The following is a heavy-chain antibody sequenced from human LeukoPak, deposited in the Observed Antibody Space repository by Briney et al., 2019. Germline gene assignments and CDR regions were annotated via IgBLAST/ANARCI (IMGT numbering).Heavy chain of an antibody. CDR2: INTNTGNP. V-gene: IGHV7-4-1*02. Sequence: GASVKVSCKASGYTFTSYTMNWVRQAPGQGLEWMGWINTNTGNPTYAQGFTGRFVFSLDTSVSTAYLQISSLKTEDTAVYYCVRDADYCSSTSCLEGWFDPWGQGTLVTVSS. CDR3: VRDADYCSSTSCLEGWFDP. J-gene: IGHJ5*02. D-gene: IGHD2-2*01. CDR1: GYTFTSYT.